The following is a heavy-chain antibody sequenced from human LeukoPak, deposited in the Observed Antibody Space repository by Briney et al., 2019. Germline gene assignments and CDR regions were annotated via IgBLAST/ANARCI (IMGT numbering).Heavy chain of an antibody. CDR2: IFYTGTT. V-gene: IGHV4-39*07. J-gene: IGHJ4*02. CDR3: ARLGPYSSSWYYFDY. CDR1: GGSISSNNYF. D-gene: IGHD6-13*01. Sequence: KSSETLSLTCTVSGGSISSNNYFWGWIRQPPGKGLEWIGSIFYTGTTYYNPSLKSPVTMSVDTSKNQFSLKLSSVTAADTAVYYCARLGPYSSSWYYFDYWGQGTLVTVSS.